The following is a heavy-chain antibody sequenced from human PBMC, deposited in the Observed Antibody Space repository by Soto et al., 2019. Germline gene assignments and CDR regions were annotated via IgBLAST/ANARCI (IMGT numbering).Heavy chain of an antibody. J-gene: IGHJ6*03. Sequence: GESLKISCKGSGYSFTSYWIGWVRQMPGKGLEWMGIIYPGDSDTRYSPSFQGQVTISADKSISTAYLQWSSLQASDTAMYYCARHGPHGSGNYYYYYYMDVWGKGTTVTVSS. CDR3: ARHGPHGSGNYYYYYYMDV. CDR1: GYSFTSYW. CDR2: IYPGDSDT. V-gene: IGHV5-51*01. D-gene: IGHD3-10*01.